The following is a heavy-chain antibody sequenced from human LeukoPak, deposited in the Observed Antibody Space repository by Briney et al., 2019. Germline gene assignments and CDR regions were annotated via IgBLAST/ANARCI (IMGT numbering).Heavy chain of an antibody. CDR2: ISGSGGST. Sequence: PGGSLRLSCAASGFTFSSYAMSWVRQAPGKGLEWVSAISGSGGSTYYADSVKGRFTISRDNSKNTLYPQMNSLRAEDTAVYYCAKGPTMTTVTTVFDYWGQGTLVTVSS. CDR1: GFTFSSYA. D-gene: IGHD4-17*01. J-gene: IGHJ4*02. CDR3: AKGPTMTTVTTVFDY. V-gene: IGHV3-23*01.